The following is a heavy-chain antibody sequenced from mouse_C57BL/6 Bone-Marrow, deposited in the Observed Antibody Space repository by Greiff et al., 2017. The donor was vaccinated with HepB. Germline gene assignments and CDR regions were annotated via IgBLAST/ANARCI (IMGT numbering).Heavy chain of an antibody. D-gene: IGHD1-1*01. V-gene: IGHV14-1*01. CDR3: HITTVVADYWYFDV. J-gene: IGHJ1*03. Sequence: EVQLQQSGAELVRPGASVKLSCTASGFNIKDYYMHWVKQRPEQGLEWIGRIDPEDGDTEYAPKFQGKATMTADTSSNTAYLQLSSLTSEDTAVYYCHITTVVADYWYFDVWGTGTTVTVSS. CDR1: GFNIKDYY. CDR2: IDPEDGDT.